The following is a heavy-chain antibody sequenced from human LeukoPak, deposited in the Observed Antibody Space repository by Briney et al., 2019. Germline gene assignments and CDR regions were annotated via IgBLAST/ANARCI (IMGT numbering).Heavy chain of an antibody. Sequence: GGSLRLSCAASGFTFSNYAMSWVRQAPGKGLEWVSAISGSGGTTYYADSVKGRFTISRDNSKNTLYLQMNSLRAEDTAVYYCAKRGGSSSWYGYVVDYWGQGTLVTVSS. V-gene: IGHV3-23*01. CDR2: ISGSGGTT. D-gene: IGHD6-13*01. J-gene: IGHJ4*02. CDR1: GFTFSNYA. CDR3: AKRGGSSSWYGYVVDY.